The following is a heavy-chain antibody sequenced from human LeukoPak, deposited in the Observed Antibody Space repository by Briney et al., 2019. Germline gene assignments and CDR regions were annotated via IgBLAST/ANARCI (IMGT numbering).Heavy chain of an antibody. CDR3: VGVRYNYGLSAY. J-gene: IGHJ4*02. Sequence: GRSLRLSCAASGFTFSSYAMHWVRQAPGKGLEWVAVISYDGSNKYYADSVKGRFTISRDNSKNTLYLQMNNLRADDTAIYYCVGVRYNYGLSAYWGQGTLVIVSS. CDR2: ISYDGSNK. D-gene: IGHD5-18*01. V-gene: IGHV3-30*04. CDR1: GFTFSSYA.